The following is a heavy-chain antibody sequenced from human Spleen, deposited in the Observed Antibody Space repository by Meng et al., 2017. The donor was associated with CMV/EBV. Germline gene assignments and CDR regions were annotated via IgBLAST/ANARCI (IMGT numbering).Heavy chain of an antibody. CDR3: AKDGRSSPGWFEFDP. Sequence: SLKISCAASGFTFDDYAMHWVRQAPGKGLEWVSGISWNSGSTHYADSVKGRFTISRDNSKNTLYLQMNSLRAEDAAVYYCAKDGRSSPGWFEFDPWGQGTLVTVSS. CDR2: ISWNSGST. J-gene: IGHJ5*02. D-gene: IGHD3-10*01. CDR1: GFTFDDYA. V-gene: IGHV3-9*01.